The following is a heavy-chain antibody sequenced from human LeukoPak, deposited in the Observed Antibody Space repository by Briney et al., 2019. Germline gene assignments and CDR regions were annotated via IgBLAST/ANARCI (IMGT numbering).Heavy chain of an antibody. Sequence: SETLSLTCTVSGGSISTYYWSWIRQPPGKGLEWIGYIYYSGSTNYNPSLKSRVTISVDTSKNQFSLKLSSVTAADTAVYYCAREYCSSTSCPFDYWGQGTLVTVSS. CDR2: IYYSGST. D-gene: IGHD2-2*01. CDR3: AREYCSSTSCPFDY. J-gene: IGHJ4*02. V-gene: IGHV4-59*01. CDR1: GGSISTYY.